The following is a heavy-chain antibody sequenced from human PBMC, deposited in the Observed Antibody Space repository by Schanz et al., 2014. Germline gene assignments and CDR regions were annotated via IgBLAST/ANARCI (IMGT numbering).Heavy chain of an antibody. V-gene: IGHV1-18*01. CDR1: GYTFTSYG. J-gene: IGHJ5*02. D-gene: IGHD4-4*01. CDR3: ARRGPNCSNNACYHGWFDP. CDR2: INPLSGAT. Sequence: QVQLVQSGAEVKKPGASVKVSCKASGYTFTSYGISWVRQAPGQGFEWMGWINPLSGATDYAPTFQGRVSMTRDTSISTAYMEVTRLVSSDTAVYYCARRGPNCSNNACYHGWFDPWGQGTLVTVSS.